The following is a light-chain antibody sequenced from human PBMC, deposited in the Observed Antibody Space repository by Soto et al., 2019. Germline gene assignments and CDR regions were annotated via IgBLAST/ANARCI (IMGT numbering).Light chain of an antibody. CDR3: QQYNNWPPWT. Sequence: EIVMTQSPVTLSVSPGERATLSCRASQSVSSNLAWYQQKPGQAPRLLIYGAFTRATGIPARFSGSGSGTEFTLNISSLLSEDFAVYYCQQYNNWPPWTFGQGTKVEIK. V-gene: IGKV3-15*01. CDR1: QSVSSN. CDR2: GAF. J-gene: IGKJ1*01.